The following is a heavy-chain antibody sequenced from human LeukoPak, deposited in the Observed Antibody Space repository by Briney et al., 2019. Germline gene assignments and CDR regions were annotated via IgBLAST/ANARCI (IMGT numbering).Heavy chain of an antibody. Sequence: PGGSLRLSCAASGFTVSSNYMSWVRQAPGKGLEWVSSIRSSSDYIYYADSVKGRFTISRDNAKNSLYLQMNSLRPEDTAVYYCARAFSEHWLVPDFWGQGTLVTVSS. CDR2: IRSSSDYI. J-gene: IGHJ4*02. D-gene: IGHD6-19*01. V-gene: IGHV3-21*01. CDR1: GFTVSSNY. CDR3: ARAFSEHWLVPDF.